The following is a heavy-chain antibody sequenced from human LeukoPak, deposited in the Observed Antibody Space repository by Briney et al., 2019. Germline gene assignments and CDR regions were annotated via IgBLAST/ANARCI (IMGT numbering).Heavy chain of an antibody. CDR2: ISSSSSYI. D-gene: IGHD2-15*01. J-gene: IGHJ5*02. CDR1: GFTVSSNY. V-gene: IGHV3-21*01. Sequence: GGSLRLSCAASGFTVSSNYMSWVRQAPGKGLEWVSSISSSSSYIYYADSVKGRFTISRDNAKNSLYLQMNSLRAEDTAVYYCARSNPKQVAQLIDPWGQGTLVTVSS. CDR3: ARSNPKQVAQLIDP.